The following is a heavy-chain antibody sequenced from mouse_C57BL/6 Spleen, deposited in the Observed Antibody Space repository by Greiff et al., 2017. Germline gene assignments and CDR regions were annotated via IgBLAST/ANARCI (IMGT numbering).Heavy chain of an antibody. CDR1: GYTFTSYW. V-gene: IGHV1-50*01. CDR2: IDPSDSYT. D-gene: IGHD1-1*01. J-gene: IGHJ4*01. CDR3: ARNIPYYYDSSRAMDY. Sequence: VKVVESGAELVKPGASVKLSCKASGYTFTSYWMQWVKQRPGQGLEWIGEIDPSDSYTNYNQKFKGKATLTVDPSSSTAYMQLSSLTSEDSAVYYCARNIPYYYDSSRAMDYWGQGTSVTVSS.